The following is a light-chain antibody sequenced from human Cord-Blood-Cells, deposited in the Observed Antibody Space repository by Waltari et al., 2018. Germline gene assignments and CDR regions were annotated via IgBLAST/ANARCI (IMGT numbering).Light chain of an antibody. CDR2: DVS. Sequence: QSALTPPRSASGSPGHSVPLSCPGNSRDAGGYYYVPWYQHHTGTAPKRMSYDVSKRPSGVPDRFSGAKSGNTASLTISGLQAEDEADYYGCSYAGSYTYVFGTGTKVTVL. J-gene: IGLJ1*01. V-gene: IGLV2-11*02. CDR3: CSYAGSYTYV. CDR1: SRDAGGYYY.